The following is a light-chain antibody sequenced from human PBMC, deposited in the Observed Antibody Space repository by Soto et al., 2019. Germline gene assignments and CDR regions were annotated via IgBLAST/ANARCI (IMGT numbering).Light chain of an antibody. Sequence: QSALTQPRSVSGSPGQSVTISCTGTSSDVGGYNYVAWYQQHPGKAPKLMIYDVSKRPSGLPDRFSGSNSVNTDSLTISGLQAEDEDDYYYCSCSGSYTPFYVFGPGTQVTVL. CDR3: CSCSGSYTPFYV. CDR1: SSDVGGYNY. V-gene: IGLV2-11*01. J-gene: IGLJ1*01. CDR2: DVS.